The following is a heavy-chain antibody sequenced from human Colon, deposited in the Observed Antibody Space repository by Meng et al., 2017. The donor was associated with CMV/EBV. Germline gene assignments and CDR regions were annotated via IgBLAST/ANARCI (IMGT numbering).Heavy chain of an antibody. J-gene: IGHJ6*02. CDR1: GYSFTSHG. CDR2: ISAHNGNT. V-gene: IGHV1-18*01. D-gene: IGHD6-19*01. CDR3: ARAVADTYGMDV. Sequence: ASVKVSCKASGYSFTSHGISWVRQAPGQGLEWMGWISAHNGNTNSAQKFQGRVTMTTDTSTSTAYMELRSLRSDDTAVYYCARAVADTYGMDVWGQGTTVTVSS.